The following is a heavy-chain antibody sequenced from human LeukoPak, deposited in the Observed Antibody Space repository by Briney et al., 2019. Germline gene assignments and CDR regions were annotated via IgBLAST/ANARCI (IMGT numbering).Heavy chain of an antibody. CDR2: VSNDGNDK. V-gene: IGHV3-30*18. J-gene: IGHJ3*02. Sequence: GGSLRLSCAASGFTFSLFGMHWVRKAPGKGLEWVAIVSNDGNDKKYADSVWGRFTISRDNSENIVYLQMTNLRPEDTALYYCAKDRPNYYETSGPLEGDALDTWGQGTMVIVSS. CDR3: AKDRPNYYETSGPLEGDALDT. CDR1: GFTFSLFG. D-gene: IGHD3-22*01.